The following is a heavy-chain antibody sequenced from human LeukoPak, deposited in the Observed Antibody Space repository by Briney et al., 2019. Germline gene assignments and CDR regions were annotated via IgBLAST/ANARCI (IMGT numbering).Heavy chain of an antibody. CDR1: GFTFSRYA. J-gene: IGHJ4*02. D-gene: IGHD6-19*01. CDR2: ISGSGGST. Sequence: GGSLRLSCAASGFTFSRYAMSWVHQAPGKGLEWVSAISGSGGSTYYADSVKGRFTISRDNSKNTLYLQMSSLRAEDTAVYYCANSKGIAVTGTFDYWCQGTLVTVSS. V-gene: IGHV3-23*01. CDR3: ANSKGIAVTGTFDY.